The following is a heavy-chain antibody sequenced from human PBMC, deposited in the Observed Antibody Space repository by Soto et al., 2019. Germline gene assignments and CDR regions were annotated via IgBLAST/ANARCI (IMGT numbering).Heavy chain of an antibody. D-gene: IGHD2-8*01. V-gene: IGHV1-24*01. CDR2: FDPEDGET. Sequence: ASVKVSCKVSGYTLTELSMHWVRQAPGKGLEWMGGFDPEDGETIYAQKFPGRVTMTEDKSTDTAYMELRSLRSDDTATYYCARDSVRYCRDGVCYQGDYYFAMDVWGQGTTVTVSS. J-gene: IGHJ6*02. CDR1: GYTLTELS. CDR3: ARDSVRYCRDGVCYQGDYYFAMDV.